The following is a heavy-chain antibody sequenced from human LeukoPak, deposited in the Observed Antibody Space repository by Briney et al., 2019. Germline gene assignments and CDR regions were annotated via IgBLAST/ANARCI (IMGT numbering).Heavy chain of an antibody. V-gene: IGHV3-23*01. CDR2: ISGSGGST. Sequence: GGSLSLSCAASGFTFSSYAMSWVRQAPGKGLEWVSAISGSGGSTYYADSVKGRFTISRDNSKNTLYLQMNSLRAEDTAVYYCAKVDGDYVSNYWGQGTLVTVSS. CDR1: GFTFSSYA. CDR3: AKVDGDYVSNY. J-gene: IGHJ4*02. D-gene: IGHD4-17*01.